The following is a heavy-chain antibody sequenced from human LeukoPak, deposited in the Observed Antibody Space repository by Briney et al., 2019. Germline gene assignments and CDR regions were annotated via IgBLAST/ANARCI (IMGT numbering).Heavy chain of an antibody. D-gene: IGHD3-10*01. CDR3: AKEGMVRGVIPYHYYYMDV. CDR1: GFTFSSYG. J-gene: IGHJ6*03. Sequence: GGTLRLSCAASGFTFSSYGMSWVRQAPGKGLEWVSAISGSGGSTYYADSVKGRFTISRDNSKNTLYLQMNSLRAEDTAVYYCAKEGMVRGVIPYHYYYMDVWGKGTTVTISS. V-gene: IGHV3-23*01. CDR2: ISGSGGST.